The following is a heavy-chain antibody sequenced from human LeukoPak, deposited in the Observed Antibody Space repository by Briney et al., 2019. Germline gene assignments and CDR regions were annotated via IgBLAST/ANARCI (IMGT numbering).Heavy chain of an antibody. CDR1: GFTFSSYA. CDR3: AKGPGSGAYYYYYYMDV. V-gene: IGHV3-23*01. J-gene: IGHJ6*03. CDR2: IIGSGGSA. D-gene: IGHD2-15*01. Sequence: GGSLRLSCAASGFTFSSYAMSWVRQAPGKGRGWVSAIIGSGGSAYYADSVKGRFTISRDKFKNTLYLQMNSLRAEDTAVYYCAKGPGSGAYYYYYYMDVWGKGTTVTVSS.